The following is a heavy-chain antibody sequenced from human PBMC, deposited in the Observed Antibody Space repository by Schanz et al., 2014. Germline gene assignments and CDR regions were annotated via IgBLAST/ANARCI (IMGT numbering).Heavy chain of an antibody. CDR3: AKDAPYPFDL. J-gene: IGHJ2*01. CDR1: GLIFSNYV. V-gene: IGHV3-23*01. Sequence: DVQLLESGGGLVQPGGSLKLSCAASGLIFSNYVMSWVRQAPGKGLEWVSAISGSGGSTYYADSVKGRFTISRDNSKNTLYLQMNSLRAEDTAIYYCAKDAPYPFDLWGRGTLXTVSS. CDR2: ISGSGGST.